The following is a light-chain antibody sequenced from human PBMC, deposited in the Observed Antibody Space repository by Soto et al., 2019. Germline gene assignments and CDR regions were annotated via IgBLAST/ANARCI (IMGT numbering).Light chain of an antibody. V-gene: IGKV3-15*01. CDR2: AAS. CDR1: QSVSDR. Sequence: EIVMTQSPDTLSVSPGERATLPCRASQSVSDRVVWYQQKSGQAPSLLIYAASTRAAGVPARFSGSGSGTEFTLTISSLQSEDFAVYFCQQYADWPKTFGQGTKVDI. J-gene: IGKJ1*01. CDR3: QQYADWPKT.